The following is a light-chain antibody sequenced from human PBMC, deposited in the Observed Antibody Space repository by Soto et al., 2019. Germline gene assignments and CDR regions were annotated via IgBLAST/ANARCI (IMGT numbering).Light chain of an antibody. V-gene: IGLV2-14*01. CDR1: SSDVGGYNY. CDR3: ASYTSSSTVV. J-gene: IGLJ2*01. Sequence: QSALTQPASVSGSPGQSITVSCTGTSSDVGGYNYVSWYQPHPGKAPKLMIYDVSNRPSGVSNRFAGSKSGNTASLTISGLQAEDEGDYYCASYTSSSTVVFGGGTKLTVL. CDR2: DVS.